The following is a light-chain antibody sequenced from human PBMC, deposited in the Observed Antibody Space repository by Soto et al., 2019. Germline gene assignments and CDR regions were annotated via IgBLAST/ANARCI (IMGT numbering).Light chain of an antibody. CDR3: QQYGSSPRT. Sequence: EIVMTQSPATLSVSPGERATLSCRASQSVSSDLAWYQQKPGQAPRLLIYGASSRATGIPDRFSGSGSGTDFTLTISRLEPEDFAFYYCQQYGSSPRTFGQGTKVDIK. J-gene: IGKJ1*01. V-gene: IGKV3-20*01. CDR2: GAS. CDR1: QSVSSD.